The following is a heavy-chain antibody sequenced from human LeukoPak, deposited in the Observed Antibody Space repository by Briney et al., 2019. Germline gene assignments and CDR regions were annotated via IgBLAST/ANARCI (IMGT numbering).Heavy chain of an antibody. Sequence: GGSPRLSCAASGFTFNTHAMSWVRQALGKGLEWVSGINGNGASTYYSDSVKGRFTISRDNSKNTLYLQMSSLRAEDTAIYYCAKDQGYSYYYLDYWGQGTLVTVSS. CDR3: AKDQGYSYYYLDY. CDR2: INGNGAST. D-gene: IGHD5-18*01. CDR1: GFTFNTHA. V-gene: IGHV3-23*01. J-gene: IGHJ4*02.